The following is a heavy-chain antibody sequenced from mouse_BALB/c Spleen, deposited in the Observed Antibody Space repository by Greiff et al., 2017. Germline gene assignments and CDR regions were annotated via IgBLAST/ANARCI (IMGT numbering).Heavy chain of an antibody. Sequence: VQLQQSGAELAKPGASVKMSCKASGYTFTSYWMHWVKQRPGQGLEWIGYINPSTGYTEYNQKFKDKATLTADKSSSTAYMQLSSLTSEDSAVYYCATTSSWFAYWGQGTLVTVSA. CDR3: ATTSSWFAY. D-gene: IGHD1-1*01. J-gene: IGHJ3*01. V-gene: IGHV1-7*01. CDR1: GYTFTSYW. CDR2: INPSTGYT.